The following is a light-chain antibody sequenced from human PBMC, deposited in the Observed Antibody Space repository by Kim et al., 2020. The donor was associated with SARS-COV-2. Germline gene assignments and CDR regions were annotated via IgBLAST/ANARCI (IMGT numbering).Light chain of an antibody. V-gene: IGLV2-14*03. CDR1: RNDIGGHDY. J-gene: IGLJ3*02. CDR2: DLT. CDR3: SFYTSSSTWV. Sequence: QSALTQPASVSGSPGQSITISCTGTRNDIGGHDYVSWYQQHPGQSPKLIIFDLTKRPSGVSDRFSASKSGNVASLTISGLQAGDEAHYYCSFYTSSSTWVFGGGTQLTVL.